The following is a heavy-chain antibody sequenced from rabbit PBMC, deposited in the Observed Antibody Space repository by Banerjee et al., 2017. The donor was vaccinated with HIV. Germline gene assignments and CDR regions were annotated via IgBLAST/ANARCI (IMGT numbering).Heavy chain of an antibody. CDR3: ARGGNYGGDGYNL. Sequence: QEQLVESGGGLVQPEGSLTLTCTASGFSFSSSYWICWVRQAPGKGLEWIACIYAGSSGSTYYASWAKGRFTISKTSSTTVTLQMTSLRDADTATYFCARGGNYGGDGYNLWGQGTLVTVS. CDR2: IYAGSSGST. D-gene: IGHD4-2*01. V-gene: IGHV1S45*01. J-gene: IGHJ4*01. CDR1: GFSFSSSYW.